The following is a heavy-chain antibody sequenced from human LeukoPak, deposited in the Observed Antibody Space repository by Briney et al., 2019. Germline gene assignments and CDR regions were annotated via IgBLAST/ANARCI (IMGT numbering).Heavy chain of an antibody. V-gene: IGHV4-30-2*01. J-gene: IGHJ4*02. CDR2: IYHSGST. Sequence: PSQTLSLTCAGSGGSISSGGYSWSWIRQPPGKGLEWIGYIYHSGSTYYNPSLKSRVTISVDRSKNQFSLKLSSVTAADTAVYYCARAYSSSWYFDYWGQGTLVTASS. D-gene: IGHD6-13*01. CDR3: ARAYSSSWYFDY. CDR1: GGSISSGGYS.